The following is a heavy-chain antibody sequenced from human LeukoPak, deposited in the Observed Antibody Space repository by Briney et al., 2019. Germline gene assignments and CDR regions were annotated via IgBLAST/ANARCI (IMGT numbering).Heavy chain of an antibody. Sequence: GGSRRLSCAASGFGFSNYWMSWVRQAPGKGLEWVATIREDGSEKYYVDSVKGRFTIFRDNAKKSLYLQMNSLRAEDTALYYCADVLDWAYWGQGTLVTVSS. CDR1: GFGFSNYW. J-gene: IGHJ4*02. D-gene: IGHD3/OR15-3a*01. CDR2: IREDGSEK. V-gene: IGHV3-7*01. CDR3: ADVLDWAY.